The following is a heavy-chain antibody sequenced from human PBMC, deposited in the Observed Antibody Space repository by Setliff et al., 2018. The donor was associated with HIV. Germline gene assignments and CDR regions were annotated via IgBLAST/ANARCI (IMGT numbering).Heavy chain of an antibody. CDR1: TGTFTTYR. Sequence: RASVKVSCKASTGTFTTYRFTWVRQAPGQGLEWMGRIIPILGTANYAQNFQGRLTITADKSTSTTHMELSSLRSEDTAIYYCARDRVPYSSSPSALDPWGQGTQVTVSS. CDR2: IIPILGTA. CDR3: ARDRVPYSSSPSALDP. D-gene: IGHD2-2*01. J-gene: IGHJ5*02. V-gene: IGHV1-69*08.